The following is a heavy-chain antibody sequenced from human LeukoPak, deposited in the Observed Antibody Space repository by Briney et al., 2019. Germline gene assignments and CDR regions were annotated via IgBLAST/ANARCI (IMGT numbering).Heavy chain of an antibody. D-gene: IGHD6-19*01. Sequence: GGSLRLSCAASGFTFSSYEMNWVRQAPGKGLEWVSYISSSGSTIYYADSVKGRFTISRDNAKNSLDLKMNSLRAEDTAVYYCARDPSIPVAGTFDHWGQGTLVTVSS. CDR3: ARDPSIPVAGTFDH. CDR1: GFTFSSYE. CDR2: ISSSGSTI. V-gene: IGHV3-48*03. J-gene: IGHJ4*02.